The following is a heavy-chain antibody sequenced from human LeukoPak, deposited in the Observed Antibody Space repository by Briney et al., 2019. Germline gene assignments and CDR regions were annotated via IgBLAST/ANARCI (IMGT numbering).Heavy chain of an antibody. Sequence: GGSLRLSCAASGFSFSTYSMNWVRQAPGKGLEWVSYIRSSSDTIDYAGSVKGRFTISRDNAKNSLFLQMNSLREEDTAVYNSAREEDPVVVVVTRGFDPWGQGTLVTVSS. D-gene: IGHD2-15*01. CDR1: GFSFSTYS. CDR2: IRSSSDTI. CDR3: AREEDPVVVVVTRGFDP. V-gene: IGHV3-48*02. J-gene: IGHJ5*02.